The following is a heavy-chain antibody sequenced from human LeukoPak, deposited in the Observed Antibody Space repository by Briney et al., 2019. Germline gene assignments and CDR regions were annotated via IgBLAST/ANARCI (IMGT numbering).Heavy chain of an antibody. CDR3: ARQGSGYYWGKYYFDY. CDR1: GGSISSSSYY. D-gene: IGHD3-22*01. Sequence: SETLSLPCTVSGGSISSSSYYWGWIRQPPGKGLEWIGSIYYSGSTYYNPSLKSRVTISVDTSKNQFSLKLSSVTAADTAVYYCARQGSGYYWGKYYFDYWGQGTLVTVSS. J-gene: IGHJ4*02. CDR2: IYYSGST. V-gene: IGHV4-39*01.